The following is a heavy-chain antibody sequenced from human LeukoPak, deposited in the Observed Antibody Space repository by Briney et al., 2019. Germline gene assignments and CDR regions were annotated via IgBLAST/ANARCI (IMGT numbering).Heavy chain of an antibody. CDR3: ARAGTTVTTLGYYYYMDV. Sequence: SETLSLTCTVSGGSISSSSYYWGWIRQPPGKGLEWIGSIYYSGSTYYNPSLKSRVTISVDTSKNQFSLKLSSVTAADTAVYYCARAGTTVTTLGYYYYMDVWGKGTTVTVSS. J-gene: IGHJ6*03. CDR2: IYYSGST. D-gene: IGHD4-17*01. CDR1: GGSISSSSYY. V-gene: IGHV4-39*07.